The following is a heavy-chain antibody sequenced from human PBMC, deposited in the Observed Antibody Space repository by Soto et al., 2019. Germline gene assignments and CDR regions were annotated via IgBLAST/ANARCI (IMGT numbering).Heavy chain of an antibody. V-gene: IGHV5-51*01. J-gene: IGHJ6*02. CDR1: GYSFTSYW. D-gene: IGHD4-17*01. CDR2: IYPGDSDT. Sequence: PGESLKISCKGSGYSFTSYWIGWVRQMPGKGLEWMGIIYPGDSDTRYSPSFQGQVTISADKSISTAYLQWSSLKASDTAMYYCARRGTYGDPTYYYGMDVWGQGTTVTVSS. CDR3: ARRGTYGDPTYYYGMDV.